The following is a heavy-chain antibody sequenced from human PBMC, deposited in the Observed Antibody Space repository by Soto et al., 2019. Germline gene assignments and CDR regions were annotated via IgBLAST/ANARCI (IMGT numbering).Heavy chain of an antibody. V-gene: IGHV1-8*01. CDR1: GYTFTSYD. CDR3: ARGTGYCTNGVCYTQYLQY. Sequence: QVQLVQSGAEVKKPGASVKVSCKASGYTFTSYDINWVRQATGQGLEWMGWMNPNSGNTGYAQKFQGRVTMTRNTSIGKAYMEVRSRRSEDTPVYYCARGTGYCTNGVCYTQYLQYWGQGTLVTVSS. CDR2: MNPNSGNT. J-gene: IGHJ1*01. D-gene: IGHD2-8*01.